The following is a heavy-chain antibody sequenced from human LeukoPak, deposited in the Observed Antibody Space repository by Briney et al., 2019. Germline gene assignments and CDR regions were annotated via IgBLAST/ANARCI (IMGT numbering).Heavy chain of an antibody. CDR1: GFSLSSYA. D-gene: IGHD3-9*01. Sequence: SGGSLRLSCAASGFSLSSYAMSWVRQAPGKGLEWVSGISGSGISAYYADSVRGRLTISRDNSKNTLYLQINSLRAEDTAVYYCAKVPYYDILTGYFTGPYFDYWGQGTLVTVSS. V-gene: IGHV3-23*01. J-gene: IGHJ4*02. CDR3: AKVPYYDILTGYFTGPYFDY. CDR2: ISGSGISA.